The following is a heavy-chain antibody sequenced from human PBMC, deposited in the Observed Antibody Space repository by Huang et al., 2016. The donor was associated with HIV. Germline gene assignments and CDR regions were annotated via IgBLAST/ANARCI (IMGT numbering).Heavy chain of an antibody. CDR1: GYTLTELS. CDR3: ATGFDTYYDI. CDR2: FAPEQGET. J-gene: IGHJ3*02. D-gene: IGHD2-21*01. V-gene: IGHV1-24*01. Sequence: QVQLVQSGAEVKKPGASVKVSCKGSGYTLTELSIHWVRQAPGKGLEWMGGFAPEQGETNYAQNFQGRVTMTEDTSTDTAYMELNSLRSEDTAVYYCATGFDTYYDIWGQGTMVIASS.